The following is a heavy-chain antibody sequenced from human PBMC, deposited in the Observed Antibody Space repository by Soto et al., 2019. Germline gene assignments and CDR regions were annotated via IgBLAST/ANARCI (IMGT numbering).Heavy chain of an antibody. D-gene: IGHD3-10*01. CDR3: ARDIYEGITMVRGPFDY. CDR2: INPNSGGT. V-gene: IGHV1-2*02. CDR1: GYTFTGYY. Sequence: ASVKVSCKASGYTFTGYYMHWVRQAPGQGLEWMGWINPNSGGTNYAQKFQGRVTMTRDTSISTAYMELSRLRSDDTAVYYCARDIYEGITMVRGPFDYWGPGTLVTVSS. J-gene: IGHJ4*02.